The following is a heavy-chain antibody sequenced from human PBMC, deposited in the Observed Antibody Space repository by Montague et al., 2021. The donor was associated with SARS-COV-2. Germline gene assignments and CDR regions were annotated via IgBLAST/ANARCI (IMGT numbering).Heavy chain of an antibody. J-gene: IGHJ4*02. CDR1: GCSISSSSYF. Sequence: SETLSLTCTVYGCSISSSSYFWGWIRQPPGKGLEWIGSIYYSGSTYYNPSLKSRVTISVDTSKNQFSLKLSSVTAAATAVYYCARAFLAAAGTTSFDYWGQGTLVTVSS. D-gene: IGHD6-13*01. CDR3: ARAFLAAAGTTSFDY. CDR2: IYYSGST. V-gene: IGHV4-39*01.